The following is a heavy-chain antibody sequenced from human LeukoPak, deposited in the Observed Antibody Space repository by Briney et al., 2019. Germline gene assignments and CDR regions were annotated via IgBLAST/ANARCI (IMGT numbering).Heavy chain of an antibody. D-gene: IGHD3-22*01. CDR1: GGSISSHY. CDR3: ARLSGYYFHFDY. J-gene: IGHJ4*02. CDR2: IYYSGST. V-gene: IGHV4-59*08. Sequence: SETLSLTCTVSGGSISSHYWSWIRQPPGKGLEWIGYIYYSGSTNYNPSLKSRATISVDTSKNQFSLKLSSVTAADTAVYYCARLSGYYFHFDYWGQGTLVTVSS.